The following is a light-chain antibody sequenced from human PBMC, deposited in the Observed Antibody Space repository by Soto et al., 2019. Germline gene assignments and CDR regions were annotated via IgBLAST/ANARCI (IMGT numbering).Light chain of an antibody. CDR2: DNN. J-gene: IGLJ2*01. V-gene: IGLV1-40*01. CDR1: SSNIGAGYA. CDR3: QSYDNSHDWDVV. Sequence: QSVLTQPPSVSVAPGQRVTISCTGRSSNIGAGYAVHWYQQLPGTAPRLLISDNNNRPSGVPDRFSVSKSGTSASLAINGLQAEDEADYYFQSYDNSHDWDVVFGVGTKLNVL.